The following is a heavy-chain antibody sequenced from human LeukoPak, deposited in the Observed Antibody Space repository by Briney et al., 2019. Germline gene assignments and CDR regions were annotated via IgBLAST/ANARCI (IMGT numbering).Heavy chain of an antibody. CDR2: INHSGST. CDR3: ARGYSCGSFSDY. CDR1: GGSFSSYY. D-gene: IGHD5-18*01. V-gene: IGHV4-34*01. J-gene: IGHJ4*02. Sequence: PSETLSLTCGVYGGSFSSYYWNWIRQPPGKGLEWIGEINHSGSTNYNPSLKSRVTISVDTSKNQFSLKLSSVTAADTAVYYCARGYSCGSFSDYWGQGTLVTVSS.